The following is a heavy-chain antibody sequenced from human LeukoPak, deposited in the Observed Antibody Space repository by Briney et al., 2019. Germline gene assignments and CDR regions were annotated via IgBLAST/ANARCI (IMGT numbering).Heavy chain of an antibody. J-gene: IGHJ3*02. CDR3: ARHGTSGIYRRPFDI. D-gene: IGHD1-26*01. Sequence: NPSETLSLTCTVSGGSMSSYYWSWLRQPPGKGLEWIGYIYDSGSTNYNPSLKSRVTISVDTSNNQFSLKLTSVTAADTAVYYCARHGTSGIYRRPFDIWGQGTMVTVSS. CDR2: IYDSGST. V-gene: IGHV4-59*08. CDR1: GGSMSSYY.